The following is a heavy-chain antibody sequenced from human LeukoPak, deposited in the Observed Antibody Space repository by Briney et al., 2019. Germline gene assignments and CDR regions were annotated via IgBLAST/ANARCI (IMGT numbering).Heavy chain of an antibody. CDR1: GFTFSSYS. Sequence: GGSLRLSCAASGFTFSSYSMTWVRQAPGKGLEWVSSISSSSSYIYYADSVKGRFTISRDNAKNSLYLQMNSLRAEDTAVYYCASYGVSDFDYWGQGTLVTVSS. CDR2: ISSSSSYI. D-gene: IGHD3-3*01. J-gene: IGHJ4*02. V-gene: IGHV3-21*01. CDR3: ASYGVSDFDY.